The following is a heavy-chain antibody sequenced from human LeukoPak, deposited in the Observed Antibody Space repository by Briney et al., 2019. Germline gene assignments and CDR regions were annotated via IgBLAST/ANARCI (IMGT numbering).Heavy chain of an antibody. CDR2: ISDSGAST. CDR1: GFTFSNYA. D-gene: IGHD6-19*01. V-gene: IGHV3-23*01. CDR3: AREWGRIAVAGGPGY. Sequence: GGSLRLSCAASGFTFSNYAMSWVRQTPGKGLEWVSTISDSGASTYYADSVKGRFTISRDNSGNTLFLQMSSLRVEDTAIYYCAREWGRIAVAGGPGYWGQGALVTVSS. J-gene: IGHJ4*02.